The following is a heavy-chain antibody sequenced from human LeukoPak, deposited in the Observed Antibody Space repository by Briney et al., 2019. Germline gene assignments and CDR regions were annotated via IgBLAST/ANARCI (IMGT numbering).Heavy chain of an antibody. CDR3: AIKGYSGYVYYYYYGMDV. V-gene: IGHV1-8*01. Sequence: ASVKVSCKASGYTFTSYDINWVRQATGQGLEWMGWMNPNSGNTGYAQKFQGRVTMTRNTSIRTTYMELSSLRSEDTAVYYCAIKGYSGYVYYYYYGMDVWGQGTTVTVSS. D-gene: IGHD5-12*01. CDR2: MNPNSGNT. CDR1: GYTFTSYD. J-gene: IGHJ6*02.